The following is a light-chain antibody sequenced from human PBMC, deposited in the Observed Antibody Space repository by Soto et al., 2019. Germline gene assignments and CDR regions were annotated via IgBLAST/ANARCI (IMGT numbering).Light chain of an antibody. J-gene: IGKJ5*01. Sequence: EIVWTQSPGTLSLSPGYRATLSCDASQIVTSNYLAWYQQKPGQAPRLLIYDASNRATGIPARFSGSGSGTDFTLTISGLEPEDFAVYYCQVRSNWPPSITFGQGTRLEI. CDR2: DAS. V-gene: IGKV3-11*01. CDR3: QVRSNWPPSIT. CDR1: QIVTSNY.